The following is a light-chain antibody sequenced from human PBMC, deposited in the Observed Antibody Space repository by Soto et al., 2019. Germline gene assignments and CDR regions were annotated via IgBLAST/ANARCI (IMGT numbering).Light chain of an antibody. Sequence: DIQMTQSPSSLSASVGDRVTITCRASQSISSWLAWYQQKPGKAPKLLIHKASNLESGVPSRFSGSGSGTEFTLTISSLQPDDFATYYCHQYSSYWTFGQGTKVDIK. J-gene: IGKJ1*01. CDR2: KAS. V-gene: IGKV1-5*03. CDR1: QSISSW. CDR3: HQYSSYWT.